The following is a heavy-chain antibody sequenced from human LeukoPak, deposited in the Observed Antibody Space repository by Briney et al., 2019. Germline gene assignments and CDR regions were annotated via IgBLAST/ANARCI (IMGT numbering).Heavy chain of an antibody. CDR1: GGSISSGSYY. CDR2: IYTSGST. J-gene: IGHJ4*02. Sequence: PSETLSLTCTVSGGSISSGSYYWSWIRQPAGKGLEWIGRIYTSGSTNYNPSLKSRVTISVDTSKNQFSLKLSSVTAADTAVYYCARAQVVEVPFDYWGQGTLVTVSS. V-gene: IGHV4-61*02. CDR3: ARAQVVEVPFDY. D-gene: IGHD3-22*01.